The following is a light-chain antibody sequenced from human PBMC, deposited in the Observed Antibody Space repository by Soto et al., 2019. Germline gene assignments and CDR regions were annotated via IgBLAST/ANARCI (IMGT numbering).Light chain of an antibody. CDR1: QSVSNN. V-gene: IGKV3-15*01. CDR3: QQYNDCPLT. Sequence: EIVMTQSPATLSVSPGERATLSCRASQSVSNNLAWYQQKPGQAPRLLIYGVSTRATGVPARFSGSGSGTEFTLTISTLQSEDFAVYYCQQYNDCPLTFGQGTKVEIK. J-gene: IGKJ1*01. CDR2: GVS.